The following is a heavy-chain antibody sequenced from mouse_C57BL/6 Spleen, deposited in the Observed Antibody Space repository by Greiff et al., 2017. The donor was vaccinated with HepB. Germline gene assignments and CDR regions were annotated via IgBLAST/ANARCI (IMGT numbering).Heavy chain of an antibody. J-gene: IGHJ1*03. CDR1: GYSFTGYY. Sequence: VQLQQSGPELVKPGASVKISCKASGYSFTGYYMNWVKQSPEKSLEWIGEINPSTGGTTYNQKFKAKATLTVDKSSSTAYMQLKSLTSEDSAVYYCARTEGYWYFDVWGTGTTVTVSS. CDR2: INPSTGGT. V-gene: IGHV1-42*01. CDR3: ARTEGYWYFDV.